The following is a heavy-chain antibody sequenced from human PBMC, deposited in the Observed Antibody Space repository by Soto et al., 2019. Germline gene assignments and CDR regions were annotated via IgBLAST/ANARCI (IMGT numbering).Heavy chain of an antibody. CDR1: GFSFTNAW. CDR2: IKSKADGGTT. CDR3: APRAWDRGSYFAS. V-gene: IGHV3-15*07. D-gene: IGHD1-26*01. Sequence: EVQVLESGGGLVKPGGSLRLSCTVSGFSFTNAWLTWVRQAPGKGREWVSRIKSKADGGTTDYAAPVKGRFTISRDDSKNTLYLEMNSLKTEDTAVYFCAPRAWDRGSYFASWGQGTRVTVSS. J-gene: IGHJ4*02.